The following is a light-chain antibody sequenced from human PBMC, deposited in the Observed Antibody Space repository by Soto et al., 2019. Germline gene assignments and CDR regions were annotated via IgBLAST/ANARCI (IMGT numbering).Light chain of an antibody. CDR1: QSISSW. Sequence: DIQMTRSPSTLSASVGDRVTITCRASQSISSWLAWYQQKPGKAPKLLIYDASNLESGVPSRFSGSGSGTELTLTIGGLQPDDFATYYCQQFNSYPITFGKGTRLEIK. CDR2: DAS. J-gene: IGKJ5*01. CDR3: QQFNSYPIT. V-gene: IGKV1-5*01.